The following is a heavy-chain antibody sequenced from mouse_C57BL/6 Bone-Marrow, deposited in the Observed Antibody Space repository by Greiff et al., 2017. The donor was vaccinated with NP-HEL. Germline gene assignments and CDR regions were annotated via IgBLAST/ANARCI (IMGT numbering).Heavy chain of an antibody. V-gene: IGHV14-2*01. CDR2: IDPEDGET. CDR3: TRDDYDAMDY. J-gene: IGHJ4*01. CDR1: GFNIKDYY. Sequence: EVQLHQSGAELVKPGASVKLSCTASGFNIKDYYMHWVKQRTEQGLEWIGRIDPEDGETKSAPNFQGKATIPADTSSNTAYLQLSSLTSEDTAVYYCTRDDYDAMDYWGQGTSVTVSS.